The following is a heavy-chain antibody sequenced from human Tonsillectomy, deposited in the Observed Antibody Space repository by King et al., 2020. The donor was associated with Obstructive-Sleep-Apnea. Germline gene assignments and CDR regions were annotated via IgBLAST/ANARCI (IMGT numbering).Heavy chain of an antibody. Sequence: VQLVESGGALVKPGGSLRLSCAASGFTFRDYYISWSRQAPGQGLEWVSYISSRSSYTNYADPVKGRFTISRDNAKNSLYLLMNSLRAEDTAVYYCARDGSGYDSYNWFDPWGQGTLVTVSS. CDR2: ISSRSSYT. J-gene: IGHJ5*02. CDR1: GFTFRDYY. CDR3: ARDGSGYDSYNWFDP. V-gene: IGHV3-11*06. D-gene: IGHD5-12*01.